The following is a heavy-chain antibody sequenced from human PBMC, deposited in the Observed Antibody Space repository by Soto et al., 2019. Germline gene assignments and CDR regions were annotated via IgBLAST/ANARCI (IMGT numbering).Heavy chain of an antibody. CDR3: ANLDFTLDSIDVIDL. J-gene: IGHJ3*01. V-gene: IGHV5-10-1*01. CDR1: GYTFSDYR. Sequence: GESLKISCQASGYTFSDYRLSWVRQMPGRGREWLGAIDSSDAYITYSPSFQGHVTTSADKSNNAAFLRCTRLESSDSVFYYCANLDFTLDSIDVIDLWGQGTMVTVSS. D-gene: IGHD3-10*01. CDR2: IDSSDAYI.